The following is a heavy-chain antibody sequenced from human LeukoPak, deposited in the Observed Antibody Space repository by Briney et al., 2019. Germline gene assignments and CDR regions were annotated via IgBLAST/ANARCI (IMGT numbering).Heavy chain of an antibody. V-gene: IGHV3-15*01. D-gene: IGHD5-12*01. CDR2: INSRPSGGTT. Sequence: PGGSLRLSCAASGFPFTNAWMDWARQAPGKGLEWVGRINSRPSGGTTDFAVPVQGRFTISRDDSKNTMYLHMNSLKTEDTAVYYCFTVYDFVANWGRGILVTVSS. J-gene: IGHJ4*02. CDR1: GFPFTNAW. CDR3: FTVYDFVAN.